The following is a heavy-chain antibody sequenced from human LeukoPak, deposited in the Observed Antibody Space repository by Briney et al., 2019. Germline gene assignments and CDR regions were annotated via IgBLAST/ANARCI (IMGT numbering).Heavy chain of an antibody. D-gene: IGHD1-1*01. CDR3: AREVQLERYWIFNDAFDI. V-gene: IGHV4-38-2*02. CDR2: IYHSGST. Sequence: KPSETLSLTCTVSGYSISSGYYWGWIRQPPGKGLEWIGSIYHSGSTYYNPSLKSRVTISVDTSKNQFSLKLSSVTAADTAVYYCAREVQLERYWIFNDAFDIWGLGTMVTVSS. J-gene: IGHJ3*02. CDR1: GYSISSGYY.